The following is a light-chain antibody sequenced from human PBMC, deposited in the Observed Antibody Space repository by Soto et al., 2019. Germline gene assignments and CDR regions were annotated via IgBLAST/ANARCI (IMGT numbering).Light chain of an antibody. CDR3: QQYARSPLA. CDR2: DAS. J-gene: IGKJ4*01. V-gene: IGKV3-20*01. Sequence: EVLMTHSSTTLSVSPGEQAPLSCRASQNVARNYLAWYQQRPGQAPRLLIYDASTRATGIPDRFSGSGSGTDFTLTISRLEPGDFAVYFCQQYARSPLAFCGVAKVDIK. CDR1: QNVARNY.